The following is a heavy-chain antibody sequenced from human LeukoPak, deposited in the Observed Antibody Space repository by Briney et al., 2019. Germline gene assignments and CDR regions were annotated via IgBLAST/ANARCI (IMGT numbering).Heavy chain of an antibody. D-gene: IGHD3-10*01. CDR3: ASDSYGSGSYDDY. J-gene: IGHJ4*02. V-gene: IGHV3-33*01. CDR1: GFTFSSYG. Sequence: GRSLRLSCAASGFTFSSYGMHWARRAPGKGLEWVAVIWYDGSNKYYADSVKGRFTISRDNSKNTLYLQMNSLRAEETAVYYCASDSYGSGSYDDYWGQGTLVTVSS. CDR2: IWYDGSNK.